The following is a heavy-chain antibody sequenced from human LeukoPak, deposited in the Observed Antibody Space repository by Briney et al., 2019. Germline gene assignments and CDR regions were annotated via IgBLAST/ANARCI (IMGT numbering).Heavy chain of an antibody. J-gene: IGHJ4*02. CDR3: ARDYSGSGYELDY. CDR1: GFAFSSYS. D-gene: IGHD5-12*01. CDR2: IRSTSSHI. V-gene: IGHV3-21*01. Sequence: GGSLRLSCAASGFAFSSYSMNWVRQAPGKGLEWVSSIRSTSSHIYYADSVRGRFTISRDNAKNSLYLQMNSLRAEDTAVYYCARDYSGSGYELDYWGQGTLVTVSS.